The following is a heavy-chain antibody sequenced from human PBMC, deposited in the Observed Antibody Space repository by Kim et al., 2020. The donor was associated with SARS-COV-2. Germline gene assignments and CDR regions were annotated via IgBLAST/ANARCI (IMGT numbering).Heavy chain of an antibody. CDR1: GGTFSSYA. CDR3: ARDSLIVVVPAAILSYGMDV. CDR2: IIPILGIA. V-gene: IGHV1-69*04. D-gene: IGHD2-2*01. Sequence: SVKVSCKASGGTFSSYAISWVRQAPGQGLEWMGRIIPILGIANYAQKFQGRVTITADKSTSTAYMELSSLRSEDTAVYYCARDSLIVVVPAAILSYGMDVWGQGTTVTVSS. J-gene: IGHJ6*02.